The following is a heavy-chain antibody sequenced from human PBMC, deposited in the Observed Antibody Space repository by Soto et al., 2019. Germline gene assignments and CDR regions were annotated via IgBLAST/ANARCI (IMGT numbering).Heavy chain of an antibody. CDR2: INPSGGST. Sequence: QVQLVQSGAEVKKPGASAKDSCKASGYAFTSYYMQWVRQAPGQGLEWMGIINPSGGSTSYAQKFLGRVTMTRDTSTSTVYMELSSLRSEDTAVYYCARGYDFWTGYYYMDVWGKGTTVTVSS. CDR1: GYAFTSYY. V-gene: IGHV1-46*03. D-gene: IGHD3-3*01. J-gene: IGHJ6*03. CDR3: ARGYDFWTGYYYMDV.